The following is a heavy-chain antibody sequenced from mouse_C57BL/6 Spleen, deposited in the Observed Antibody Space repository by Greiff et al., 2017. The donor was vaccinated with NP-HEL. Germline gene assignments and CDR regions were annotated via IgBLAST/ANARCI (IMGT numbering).Heavy chain of an antibody. D-gene: IGHD4-1*01. CDR1: GFTFSSYG. CDR3: ARQGDWDWFAY. V-gene: IGHV5-6*01. CDR2: ISSGGSYT. J-gene: IGHJ3*01. Sequence: DVQLVESGGDLVKPGGSLKLSCAASGFTFSSYGMSWVRQTPDKRLEWVATISSGGSYTYYPDSVKGRFTISRDNAKNTQYLQMSSLKSEDTAMYYCARQGDWDWFAYWGQGTLVTVSA.